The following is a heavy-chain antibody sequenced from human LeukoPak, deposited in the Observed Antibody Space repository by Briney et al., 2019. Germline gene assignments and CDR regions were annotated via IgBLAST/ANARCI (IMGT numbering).Heavy chain of an antibody. CDR3: TTSRIGGAFGI. Sequence: PGGSLKLSCAASGFTFSGSAMHLVRQASGKGLEWVGRIRSKANSYATAYAASVKGRFTISRDDSKNTAYLQMNSLKTEDTAVYYCTTSRIGGAFGIWGQGTMVTVSS. CDR2: IRSKANSYAT. CDR1: GFTFSGSA. D-gene: IGHD3-16*01. V-gene: IGHV3-73*01. J-gene: IGHJ3*02.